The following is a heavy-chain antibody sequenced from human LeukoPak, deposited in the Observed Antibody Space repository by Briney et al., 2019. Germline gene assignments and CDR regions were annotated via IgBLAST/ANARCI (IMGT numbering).Heavy chain of an antibody. CDR2: IYYSGST. CDR3: ARVTCSGGSCYSVHYYYGMDV. J-gene: IGHJ6*02. Sequence: TPSETLSLTCTVSGVSISSSSYYWGWIRQPPGKGLEWIGSIYYSGSTYYNPSLKSRVTISVDTSKNQFSLKLSSVTAADTAVYYCARVTCSGGSCYSVHYYYGMDVWGQGTTVTVSS. D-gene: IGHD2-15*01. CDR1: GVSISSSSYY. V-gene: IGHV4-39*07.